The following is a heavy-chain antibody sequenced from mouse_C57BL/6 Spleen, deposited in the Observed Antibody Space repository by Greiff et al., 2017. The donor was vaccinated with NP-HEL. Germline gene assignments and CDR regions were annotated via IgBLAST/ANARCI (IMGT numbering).Heavy chain of an antibody. V-gene: IGHV1-54*01. CDR3: ARRIDYYGSSYGAMDY. CDR2: INPGSGGT. D-gene: IGHD1-1*01. J-gene: IGHJ4*01. Sequence: VQLQQSGAELVRPGTSVKVSCKASGYAFTNYLIEWVKQRPGQGLEWIGVINPGSGGTNYNEKFKGKATLTADKSSSTAYMQLSSLTSEDSAVYFCARRIDYYGSSYGAMDYWGQGTSVTVSS. CDR1: GYAFTNYL.